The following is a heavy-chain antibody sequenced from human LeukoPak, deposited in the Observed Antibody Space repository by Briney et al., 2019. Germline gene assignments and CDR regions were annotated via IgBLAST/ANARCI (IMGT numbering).Heavy chain of an antibody. D-gene: IGHD6-19*01. Sequence: PGGSLRLSCAASGFIFSDYDMTWIRQAPGKGLEWVAYISNSGTIIYYAESVKGRFTISRDNAKNSLYLQMNSLRAEDTALYYCARDLAMAGRDLDYWGQGTLVTVSS. CDR1: GFIFSDYD. J-gene: IGHJ4*02. CDR2: ISNSGTII. CDR3: ARDLAMAGRDLDY. V-gene: IGHV3-11*01.